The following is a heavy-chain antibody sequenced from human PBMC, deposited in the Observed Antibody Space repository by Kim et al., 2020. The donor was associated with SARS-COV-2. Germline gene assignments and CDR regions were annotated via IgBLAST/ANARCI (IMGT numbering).Heavy chain of an antibody. J-gene: IGHJ5*02. Sequence: SLKSRVTISVDTSKNQFSLKLSSVTAADTAVYYCARDYYDSSGYWWFDPWGQGTLVTVSS. V-gene: IGHV4-59*01. D-gene: IGHD3-22*01. CDR3: ARDYYDSSGYWWFDP.